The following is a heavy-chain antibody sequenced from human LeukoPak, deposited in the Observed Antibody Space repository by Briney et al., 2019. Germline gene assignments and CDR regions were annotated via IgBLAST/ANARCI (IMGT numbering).Heavy chain of an antibody. CDR2: INGGGSTI. J-gene: IGHJ4*02. CDR3: ARTGGSWPTGGYFDY. Sequence: PGGSLRLSCAASGLSFDNYAMTWVRQVPGKGLEWVSGINGGGSTIYYADSVKGRFTISRDDAKNSLCLQMNSLRAEDTAVYYCARTGGSWPTGGYFDYWGQGTLVTVSS. V-gene: IGHV3-48*03. CDR1: GLSFDNYA. D-gene: IGHD1-26*01.